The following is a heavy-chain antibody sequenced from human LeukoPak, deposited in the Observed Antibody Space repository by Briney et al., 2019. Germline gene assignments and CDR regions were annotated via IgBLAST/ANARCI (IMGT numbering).Heavy chain of an antibody. Sequence: ASVKVSCKASGGTFSSYAIRWVRQAPGQGLEWMGGIIPIFGTANYAQKFQGRVTITADESTSTAYMELSSLRSEDTAVYYCARDNVRASYYDILTGYYFPNYFDYWGQGTLVTVSS. D-gene: IGHD3-9*01. CDR3: ARDNVRASYYDILTGYYFPNYFDY. V-gene: IGHV1-69*13. J-gene: IGHJ4*02. CDR2: IIPIFGTA. CDR1: GGTFSSYA.